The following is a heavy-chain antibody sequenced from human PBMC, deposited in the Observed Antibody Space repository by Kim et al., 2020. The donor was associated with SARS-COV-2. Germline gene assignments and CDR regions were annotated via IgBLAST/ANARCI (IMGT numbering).Heavy chain of an antibody. D-gene: IGHD1-7*01. J-gene: IGHJ6*02. V-gene: IGHV1-18*01. CDR3: ALELPYYGMDV. CDR2: T. Sequence: TNYAQKLQGRVTMTTDTPTSTAYMELRSLRSDDTAVYYCALELPYYGMDVWGQGTTVTVSS.